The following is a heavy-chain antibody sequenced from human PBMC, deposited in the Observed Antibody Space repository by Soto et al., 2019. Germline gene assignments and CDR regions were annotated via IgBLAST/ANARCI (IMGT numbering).Heavy chain of an antibody. J-gene: IGHJ6*03. CDR2: TYYKSKWFN. CDR1: GDSVSSNRAG. Sequence: QVQLPLSGPGLMEPSQTLSLTCAISGDSVSSNRAGWNWVRQTPSSGLEWLGRTYYKSKWFNNYAVSVKSRITINPDTSQNQFSLHLDSVTPEDTAVYFCARGSWDDVSGHYYMDVWGKGTTVTVSS. V-gene: IGHV6-1*01. D-gene: IGHD5-12*01. CDR3: ARGSWDDVSGHYYMDV.